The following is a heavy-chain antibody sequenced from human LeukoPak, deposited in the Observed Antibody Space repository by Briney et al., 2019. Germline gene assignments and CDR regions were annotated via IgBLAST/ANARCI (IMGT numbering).Heavy chain of an antibody. J-gene: IGHJ6*02. CDR2: IYYSGST. CDR3: ARTDARYYYGMDV. V-gene: IGHV4-59*01. CDR1: GGSISSYY. Sequence: PSETLSLTCTVSGGSISSYYWSWIRQPPGKGLEWIGYIYYSGSTNYNPSLKSRVTISVDTSKNQFSLKLSSVTAADTAVYYCARTDARYYYGMDVWGQGTTVTVSS.